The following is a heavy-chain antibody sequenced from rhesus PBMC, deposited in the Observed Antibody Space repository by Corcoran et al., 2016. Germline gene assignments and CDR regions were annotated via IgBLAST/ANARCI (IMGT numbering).Heavy chain of an antibody. CDR3: ARDEVSRGYFDY. CDR2: IYGSGSST. CDR1: GGSISSSY. V-gene: IGHV4-169*02. Sequence: QLQLQESGPGLVKPSETLSVTCAVSGGSISSSYWSWIRQSPGTGLEWIGYIYGSGSSTNYNPSLKSRVTLSVDTAKNQLSLKLSSVTTADTAVYYCARDEVSRGYFDYWGQGVLVTVSS. J-gene: IGHJ4*01.